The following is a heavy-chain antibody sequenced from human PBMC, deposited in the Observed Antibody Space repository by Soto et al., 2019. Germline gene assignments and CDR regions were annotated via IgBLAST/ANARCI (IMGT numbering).Heavy chain of an antibody. J-gene: IGHJ4*02. V-gene: IGHV4-31*03. D-gene: IGHD5-18*01. CDR1: GGSISSGGYY. CDR2: IYYSGST. CDR3: ARVTPPKGGYSYGTAFFEY. Sequence: SETLSLTCTVSGGSISSGGYYWSWIRQHPGKGLEWIGYIYYSGSTYYNPSLKSRVTISVDTSKNQFSLKPSSVTAADTAVYYCARVTPPKGGYSYGTAFFEYWGQGTLVTVSS.